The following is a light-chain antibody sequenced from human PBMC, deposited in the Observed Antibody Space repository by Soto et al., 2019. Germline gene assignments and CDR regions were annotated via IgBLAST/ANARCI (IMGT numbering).Light chain of an antibody. CDR3: AVWDGSLYV. CDR1: SSNIGAGYD. V-gene: IGLV1-40*01. J-gene: IGLJ1*01. Sequence: QSVLTQPPSVSGAPGQRVTISCTGSSSNIGAGYDVHWYQQFPGTAPKLLIYGNSQRPLGVPVRFSGSKSGTSASLAISGLQSEDEALYYCAVWDGSLYVFGFGTKLTVL. CDR2: GNS.